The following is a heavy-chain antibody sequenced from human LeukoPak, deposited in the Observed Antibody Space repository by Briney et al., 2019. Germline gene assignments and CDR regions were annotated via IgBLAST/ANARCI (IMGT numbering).Heavy chain of an antibody. CDR1: GFTFSDYY. V-gene: IGHV4-59*01. CDR3: ARVSSRNLGLFDY. Sequence: PGGSLRLSCAASGFTFSDYYMSWIRQPPGKGLEFIGYIFYSGSPTYNPFLKSRVTISVNTSKNQFSLNLSSVTAADTAVYYCARVSSRNLGLFDYWGQGTLVTVSS. CDR2: IFYSGSP. J-gene: IGHJ4*02. D-gene: IGHD6-13*01.